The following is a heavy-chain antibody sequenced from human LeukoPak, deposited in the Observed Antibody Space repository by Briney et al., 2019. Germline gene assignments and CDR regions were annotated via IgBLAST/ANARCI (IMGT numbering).Heavy chain of an antibody. V-gene: IGHV4-59*08. CDR3: ARHLGHYYDSSQGAFDI. CDR2: IYYSGST. D-gene: IGHD3-22*01. J-gene: IGHJ3*02. Sequence: PSETLSLTCTVSGGSISSYYWSWIRQPPGKGLEWIGYIYYSGSTNYNPSLKSRVTISVDTSKNQFSLKLSSVTAADTAVYYCARHLGHYYDSSQGAFDIWGQGTMVTVSS. CDR1: GGSISSYY.